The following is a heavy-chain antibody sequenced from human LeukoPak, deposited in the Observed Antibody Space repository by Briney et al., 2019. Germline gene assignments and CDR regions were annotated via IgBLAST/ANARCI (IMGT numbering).Heavy chain of an antibody. CDR3: AGSYVWGSPIKFDY. J-gene: IGHJ4*02. Sequence: APVKVSCKVSGYTLTELSMHWVRQAPGKGLEWMGGFDPEDGETIYAQKFQGRVTMTEDTSTDTAYMELSSLRSEDTAVYYCAGSYVWGSPIKFDYWGQGTLVTVSS. V-gene: IGHV1-24*01. D-gene: IGHD3-16*01. CDR2: FDPEDGET. CDR1: GYTLTELS.